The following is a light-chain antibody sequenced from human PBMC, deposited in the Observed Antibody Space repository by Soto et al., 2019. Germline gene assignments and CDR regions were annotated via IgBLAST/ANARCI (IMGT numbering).Light chain of an antibody. CDR3: CSYGGSYTLV. Sequence: QSALTQPRSVSGSPGQSVTISCTGTSSDVGGYNYVSWYQQHPGKAPKLMIYVVSKRPSGVPDRFSGSESGNTASLTISGLQAEDEADYYCCSYGGSYTLVFGGGTKLTVL. CDR2: VVS. CDR1: SSDVGGYNY. V-gene: IGLV2-11*01. J-gene: IGLJ3*02.